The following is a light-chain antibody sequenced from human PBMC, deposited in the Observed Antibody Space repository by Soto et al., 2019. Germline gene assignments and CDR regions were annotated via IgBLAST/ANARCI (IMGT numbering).Light chain of an antibody. Sequence: QSALTQPASVSGSPGQSITISCTGTSSDVGAYNFVSWYQQHPGKAPKLMIYDATNRPSGVSSRFSGSKSGNTASLAISGLQAEDEADYYCSSYTTSNTLVFGGGTKLTVL. CDR1: SSDVGAYNF. CDR3: SSYTTSNTLV. V-gene: IGLV2-14*03. J-gene: IGLJ2*01. CDR2: DAT.